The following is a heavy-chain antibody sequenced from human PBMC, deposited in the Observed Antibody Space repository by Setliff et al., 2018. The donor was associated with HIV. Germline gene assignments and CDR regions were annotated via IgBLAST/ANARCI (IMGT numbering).Heavy chain of an antibody. CDR1: GGTFSSYA. Sequence: SVKVSCKASGGTFSSYAINWVRQAPGQGLEWMGGIIPMFGTRNYAQKFQGRVTITTDESTSTAYMELSSLRSGDTAVYYCGRSRRDCGGGACKSDWFDPWGQGTLVTVSS. D-gene: IGHD2-21*01. CDR3: GRSRRDCGGGACKSDWFDP. J-gene: IGHJ5*02. CDR2: IIPMFGTR. V-gene: IGHV1-69*05.